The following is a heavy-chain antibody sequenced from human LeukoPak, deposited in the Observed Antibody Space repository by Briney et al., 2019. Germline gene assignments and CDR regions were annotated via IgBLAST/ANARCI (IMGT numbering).Heavy chain of an antibody. V-gene: IGHV1-18*01. CDR1: GYTFTNYG. D-gene: IGHD3-16*01. CDR3: ARTLRLGGNWGRPDDAFDI. Sequence: ASVKVSCKASGYTFTNYGIIWVRQAPGQGLEWMGWISTYNGNTNYVQKLQGRVTVTTDTSTSTVYMELRSLRSDDTAVYYCARTLRLGGNWGRPDDAFDIWGQGTMVTVSS. J-gene: IGHJ3*02. CDR2: ISTYNGNT.